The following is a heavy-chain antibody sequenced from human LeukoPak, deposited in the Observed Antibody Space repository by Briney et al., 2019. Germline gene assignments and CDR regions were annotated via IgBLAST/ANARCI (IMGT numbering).Heavy chain of an antibody. D-gene: IGHD3-3*01. CDR1: GGTFSSYA. CDR3: ARGPLRFLGGIDY. CDR2: IIPIFGTA. Sequence: SVKVSCKASGGTFSSYAISWVRQAPGQGLEWMGGIIPIFGTANYAQKFQGRVTITADDSTSTAYMALSTLRSEDTAVYYCARGPLRFLGGIDYWGQGTLVTVSP. V-gene: IGHV1-69*13. J-gene: IGHJ4*02.